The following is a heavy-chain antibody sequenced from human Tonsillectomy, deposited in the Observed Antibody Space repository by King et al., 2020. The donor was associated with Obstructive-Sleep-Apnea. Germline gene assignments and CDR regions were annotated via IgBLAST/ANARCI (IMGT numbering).Heavy chain of an antibody. CDR3: AREDYDSSGGLY. Sequence: QLQESGPGLVKPSQTLSLTCTVSGGSISSGGYYWSWIRQHPGKGLEWIGYIYYSGSTYYNPSLNSRVTISVDTPKNQFSLKLSSVTAADTAVYYCAREDYDSSGGLYWGQGTLVTVSS. CDR2: IYYSGST. V-gene: IGHV4-31*03. D-gene: IGHD3-22*01. CDR1: GGSISSGGYY. J-gene: IGHJ4*02.